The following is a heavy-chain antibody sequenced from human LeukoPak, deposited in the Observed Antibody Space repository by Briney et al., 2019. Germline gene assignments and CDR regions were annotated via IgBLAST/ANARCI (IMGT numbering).Heavy chain of an antibody. D-gene: IGHD2-2*01. V-gene: IGHV1-18*01. CDR3: ARDPCSSTSCCENWFDP. Sequence: ASVKVSCKASGYTFISYGISWVRQAPGQGLEWMGRISGYDGSTKFAQKLQGRLTMTTDTSSRTAYMELRSLRSDDTAVYYCARDPCSSTSCCENWFDPWGQGTLVTVSS. J-gene: IGHJ5*02. CDR1: GYTFISYG. CDR2: ISGYDGST.